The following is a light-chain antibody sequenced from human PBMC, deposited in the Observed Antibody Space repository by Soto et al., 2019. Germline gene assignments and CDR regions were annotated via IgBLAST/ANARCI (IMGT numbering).Light chain of an antibody. CDR3: SSYTSSSTRV. J-gene: IGLJ1*01. CDR2: DVS. V-gene: IGLV2-14*01. CDR1: SSDVGGYNY. Sequence: QSVLTQPASVSGSPGQSITISCTGTSSDVGGYNYVSWYQQHPGKAPKLIIFDVSDRPSGVPNRFSGSKSGNTASLTISGLQAEDEADYYCSSYTSSSTRVFGTGTKVTVL.